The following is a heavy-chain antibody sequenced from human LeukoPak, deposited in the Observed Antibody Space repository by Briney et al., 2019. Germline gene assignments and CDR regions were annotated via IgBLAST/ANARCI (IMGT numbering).Heavy chain of an antibody. V-gene: IGHV4-34*01. D-gene: IGHD3-22*01. CDR2: INHSGST. CDR3: ARRVMNYDSSGYYFDY. CDR1: GGSFSGYY. J-gene: IGHJ4*02. Sequence: PSETLSLTCAVCGGSFSGYYWSWIRQPPGKGLEWIGEINHSGSTNYNPSLKSRVTISVDTSKNQFSLKLSSVTAADTAVYYCARRVMNYDSSGYYFDYWGQGTLVTVSS.